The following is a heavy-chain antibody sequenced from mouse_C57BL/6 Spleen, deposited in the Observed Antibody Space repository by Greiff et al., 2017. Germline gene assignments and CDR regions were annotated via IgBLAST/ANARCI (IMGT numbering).Heavy chain of an antibody. CDR2: INYDGSST. CDR1: GFTFSDYY. D-gene: IGHD1-1*01. Sequence: DVQLVESEGGLVQPGSSMKLSCTASGFTFSDYYMAWVRQVPEKGLEWVANINYDGSSTYYLDSLKSRFIISRDNAKNILYLQMSSLKSEDTATYYCARDYGSYWYFDVWGTGTTVTVSS. CDR3: ARDYGSYWYFDV. J-gene: IGHJ1*03. V-gene: IGHV5-16*01.